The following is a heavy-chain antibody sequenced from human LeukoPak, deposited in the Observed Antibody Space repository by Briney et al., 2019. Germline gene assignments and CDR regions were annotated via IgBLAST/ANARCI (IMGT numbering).Heavy chain of an antibody. Sequence: PGGSLRLSCAASGFTFSDYYMSWIRQAPGKGLEWVSYISSSGSTIRYADSVKGRFTISRDNAKNSLYLQMNSLRAEDTAVYYCARDPSSSSFFDYWGQGTLVTVSS. CDR2: ISSSGSTI. CDR3: ARDPSSSSFFDY. V-gene: IGHV3-11*01. J-gene: IGHJ4*02. CDR1: GFTFSDYY. D-gene: IGHD6-6*01.